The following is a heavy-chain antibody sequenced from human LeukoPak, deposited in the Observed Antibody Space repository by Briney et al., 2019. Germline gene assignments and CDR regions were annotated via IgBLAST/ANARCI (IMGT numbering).Heavy chain of an antibody. J-gene: IGHJ3*02. CDR2: INHSGST. Sequence: SETLSLTCAVYGGSFSGYYWSWIRQPPGKGLEWIGEINHSGSTNYNPSLKSRVTISVDTSKNQFSLKLSSVTAADTVVYYCARGPGPDIVVVPAAPRGAFDIWGQGTMVTVSS. CDR1: GGSFSGYY. CDR3: ARGPGPDIVVVPAAPRGAFDI. V-gene: IGHV4-34*01. D-gene: IGHD2-2*01.